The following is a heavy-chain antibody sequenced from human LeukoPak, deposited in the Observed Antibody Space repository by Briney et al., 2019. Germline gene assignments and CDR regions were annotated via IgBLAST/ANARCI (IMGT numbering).Heavy chain of an antibody. D-gene: IGHD4-11*01. J-gene: IGHJ4*02. CDR1: GFTFSRYW. CDR2: IKQDGGEK. V-gene: IGHV3-7*01. Sequence: GESLRLSCAASGFTFSRYWMSWVRQAPGKGLEWVASIKQDGGEKKFVDSVKGRFTISRDNAESSLYLQMNSLRAEDTAVYYCARVAEGTGSYYRYSDYWGQGTLVTVSS. CDR3: ARVAEGTGSYYRYSDY.